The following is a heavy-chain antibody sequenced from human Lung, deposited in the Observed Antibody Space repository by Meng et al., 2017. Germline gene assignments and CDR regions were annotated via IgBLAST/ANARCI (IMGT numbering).Heavy chain of an antibody. J-gene: IGHJ4*02. V-gene: IGHV1-69*12. CDR3: ARKAGNCISTTCYSLDY. CDR2: INAVFGTT. CDR1: GGILSNYV. Sequence: QGRRVQSGAGVVGPGALGRVSCKVLGGILSNYVLVGVRQAPGQGLEWRGGINAVFGTTNYAQKFQGRVTITADESTSTVYMELTRLTSEDTAVYFCARKAGNCISTTCYSLDYWGQGTLVTVSS. D-gene: IGHD2-2*01.